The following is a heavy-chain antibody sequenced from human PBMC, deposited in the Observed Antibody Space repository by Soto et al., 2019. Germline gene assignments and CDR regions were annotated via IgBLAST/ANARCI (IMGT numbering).Heavy chain of an antibody. Sequence: QVQLVESGGGVVQPGRSLRLSCAASGFTFSSYGMHWVRQAPGKGLEWVAVISYDGDNNYYVDSVKGRFTISRDNSKNTLYLQMNSLRTEDTAVYYCAKDKDTAMSLAGYGMDVWGQGTRVTVSS. CDR1: GFTFSSYG. CDR2: ISYDGDNN. CDR3: AKDKDTAMSLAGYGMDV. D-gene: IGHD5-18*01. V-gene: IGHV3-30*18. J-gene: IGHJ6*02.